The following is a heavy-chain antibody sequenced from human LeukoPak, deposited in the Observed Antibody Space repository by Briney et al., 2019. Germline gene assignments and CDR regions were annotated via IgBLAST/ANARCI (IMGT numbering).Heavy chain of an antibody. CDR1: GGPISSYY. V-gene: IGHV4-4*07. CDR3: ARVYPTYSSGWFFDY. J-gene: IGHJ4*02. CDR2: IYTSGST. D-gene: IGHD6-19*01. Sequence: SETLSLTCTVSGGPISSYYWSWIRQPAGKGLEWIGRIYTSGSTNYNPSRKSRVTISVDKSKNQFSLKLSSVTAADTAVYYCARVYPTYSSGWFFDYWGQGTLVTVSS.